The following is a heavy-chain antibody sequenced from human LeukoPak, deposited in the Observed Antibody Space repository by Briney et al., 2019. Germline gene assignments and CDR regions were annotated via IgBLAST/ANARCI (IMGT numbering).Heavy chain of an antibody. J-gene: IGHJ4*02. Sequence: SETLSLTCTVSGGSISSHNWNWIRQPPGKGLEWIGDIYNSGSPNYNPSLKSRVTISVDTSKNQFSLKLSSVTAADTAVYYCARGGSYGYGSYFDYWGQGTLVTVSS. D-gene: IGHD3-16*01. CDR3: ARGGSYGYGSYFDY. V-gene: IGHV4-59*11. CDR2: IYNSGSP. CDR1: GGSISSHN.